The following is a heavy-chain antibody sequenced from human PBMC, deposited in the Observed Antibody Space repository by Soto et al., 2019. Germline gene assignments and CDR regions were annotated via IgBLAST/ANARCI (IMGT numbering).Heavy chain of an antibody. V-gene: IGHV5-10-1*01. J-gene: IGHJ5*02. CDR3: TRQEYHWHGRFFDP. CDR2: VDPTDSYA. CDR1: GYSFSEFW. Sequence: GESLKISCKGFGYSFSEFWIHWVRQRPGKGLEWMGRVDPTDSYANYSPSFQGHVTISADSSITTAYLQWNSLKASDTAIYYCTRQEYHWHGRFFDPWGQVTMVTVSS. D-gene: IGHD1-20*01.